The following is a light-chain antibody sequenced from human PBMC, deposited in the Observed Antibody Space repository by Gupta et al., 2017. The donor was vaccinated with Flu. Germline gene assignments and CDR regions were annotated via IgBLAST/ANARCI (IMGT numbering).Light chain of an antibody. CDR3: SSYTSSSTLE. CDR1: SSDVGGYNY. J-gene: IGLJ2*01. V-gene: IGLV2-14*01. CDR2: DVS. Sequence: QSALTQPASVSGSPGQSITISCTGTSSDVGGYNYVSWYQQHPGKAPKLRIYDVSNRPAAVSNRFSGSKSGNTTSLTISGLQAEDEADYYCSSYTSSSTLEFGGGTKLTVL.